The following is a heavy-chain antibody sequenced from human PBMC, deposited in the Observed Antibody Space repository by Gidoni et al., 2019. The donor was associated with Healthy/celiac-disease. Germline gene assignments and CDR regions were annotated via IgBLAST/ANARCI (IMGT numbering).Heavy chain of an antibody. CDR3: ARDSWAT. J-gene: IGHJ5*02. Sequence: QVQLVQSGAEVKKPGSSVKVSCKASGGPFSSYTISWVRQAPGQGFEWMGRIIPILGIANYAQKFQGRVTITADKSTSTAYMELSSLRSEDTAVYYCARDSWATWGQGTLVTVSS. V-gene: IGHV1-69*08. CDR1: GGPFSSYT. CDR2: IIPILGIA. D-gene: IGHD3-16*01.